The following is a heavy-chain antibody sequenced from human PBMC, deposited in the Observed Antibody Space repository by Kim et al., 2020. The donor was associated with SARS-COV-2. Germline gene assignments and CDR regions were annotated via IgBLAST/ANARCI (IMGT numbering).Heavy chain of an antibody. CDR2: ISNSGGTT. V-gene: IGHV3-23*01. CDR3: AKDLGGYYDILGGSDY. J-gene: IGHJ4*02. CDR1: GFTFINYA. D-gene: IGHD3-9*01. Sequence: GGSLRLSCAASGFTFINYAMTWVRQAPGKWLEWVSSISNSGGTTYYADSVKGRFTISRDNSKNTLYLQMNSLRGEDTAIYYCAKDLGGYYDILGGSDYWGQGTLVTVSS.